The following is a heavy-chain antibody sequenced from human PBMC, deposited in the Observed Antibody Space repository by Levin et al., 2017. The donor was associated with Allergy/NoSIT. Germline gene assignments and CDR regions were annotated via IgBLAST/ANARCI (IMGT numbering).Heavy chain of an antibody. CDR3: ATSTDLRTFDI. J-gene: IGHJ3*02. Sequence: GGSLRLSCAASGFSFNNYAMSWVRQAPGKGLEWVSTISDIGYSIYYADSVKGRLTTSRDNSKTTLYLQMNSLRAEDTAVYYCATSTDLRTFDIWGQGTMVTVSS. D-gene: IGHD3-3*01. CDR1: GFSFNNYA. CDR2: ISDIGYSI. V-gene: IGHV3-23*01.